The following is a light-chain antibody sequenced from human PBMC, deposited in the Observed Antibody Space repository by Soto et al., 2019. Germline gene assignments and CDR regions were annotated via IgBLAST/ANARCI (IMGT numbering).Light chain of an antibody. Sequence: QSALTQPPSASGSPGESVTISCTGTSSDVGGYKYVSWYQQHPGKAPKLIIYEVTKRPSGVPDRFSGSKSGNTASLTVSVLQACDEADYFCSSYVGINFVNVFGTGTKVTVL. V-gene: IGLV2-8*01. CDR2: EVT. CDR1: SSDVGGYKY. CDR3: SSYVGINFVNV. J-gene: IGLJ1*01.